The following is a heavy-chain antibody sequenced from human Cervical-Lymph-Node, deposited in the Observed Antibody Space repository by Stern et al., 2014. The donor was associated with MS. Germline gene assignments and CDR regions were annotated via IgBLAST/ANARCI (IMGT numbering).Heavy chain of an antibody. Sequence: QVTLKESGPTLVKPTQTLTLTCTFSGFSLSTSAVGVGWIPQPPGNALERLAFLYLDAATRYSPSRESMLTITKGYTNKQTVLSMTNMDPEDTATYYCAHSGKRNSPFDYWGQGTLVTVSS. J-gene: IGHJ4*02. V-gene: IGHV2-5*02. CDR2: LYLDAAT. CDR3: AHSGKRNSPFDY. CDR1: GFSLSTSAVG. D-gene: IGHD1/OR15-1a*01.